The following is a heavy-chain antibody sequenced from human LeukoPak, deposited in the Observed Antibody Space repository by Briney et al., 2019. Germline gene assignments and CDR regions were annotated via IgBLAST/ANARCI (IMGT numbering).Heavy chain of an antibody. J-gene: IGHJ4*02. CDR1: GYSLTNHF. CDR2: ILHTGRT. CDR3: ARALPSSGWYY. Sequence: SETLSLTCAVHGYSLTNHFWIWIRQPPGKGLEWIGEILHTGRTNYNPSFKSRVTISLDTSKNQFFLNLTSVTAADTAVYYCARALPSSGWYYWGQGTLVTVSS. V-gene: IGHV4-34*12. D-gene: IGHD6-19*01.